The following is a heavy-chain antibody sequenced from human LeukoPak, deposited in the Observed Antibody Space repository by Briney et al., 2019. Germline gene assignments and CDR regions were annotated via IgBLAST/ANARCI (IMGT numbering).Heavy chain of an antibody. CDR1: GYTFTSYG. Sequence: ASVKVSCKASGYTFTSYGISWVQQAPGQGLEWMGWISAYNGNTNYAQKLQGRVTMTTDTSTSTAYMELRSLRSDDTAVYYCARCRGLRYFDWLGPEPFDAFDIWGQGTMVTVSS. CDR2: ISAYNGNT. D-gene: IGHD3-9*01. V-gene: IGHV1-18*01. CDR3: ARCRGLRYFDWLGPEPFDAFDI. J-gene: IGHJ3*02.